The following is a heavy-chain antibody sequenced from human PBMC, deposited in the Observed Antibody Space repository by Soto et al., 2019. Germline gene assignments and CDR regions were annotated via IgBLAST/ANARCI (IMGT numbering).Heavy chain of an antibody. D-gene: IGHD6-13*01. V-gene: IGHV2-26*04. Sequence: SGPTLVNPTETLTLTCTVSGFSLSNAGLGVSWIRQPPGKALEWLAHIFSNDEKSYSTSLKSRLTISKDTSKSQVVLIMTNMDPVDTATYYCASTYSTSWYWFDPWGQGTPVTVSS. J-gene: IGHJ5*02. CDR2: IFSNDEK. CDR1: GFSLSNAGLG. CDR3: ASTYSTSWYWFDP.